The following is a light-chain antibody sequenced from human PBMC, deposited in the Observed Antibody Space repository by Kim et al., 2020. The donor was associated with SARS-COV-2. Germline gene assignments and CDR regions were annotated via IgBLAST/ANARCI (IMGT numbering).Light chain of an antibody. Sequence: QSALTQPAYVSGSPGQSITISCTGTSSDVGGYKYVSWYQQHPGKAPKLVIYEVSNRPSGVSNRFSGSKSGNTASLTISGLQAEDEADYYCSSYIRGSTNYVFGTGTKVTVL. J-gene: IGLJ1*01. CDR2: EVS. CDR3: SSYIRGSTNYV. V-gene: IGLV2-14*01. CDR1: SSDVGGYKY.